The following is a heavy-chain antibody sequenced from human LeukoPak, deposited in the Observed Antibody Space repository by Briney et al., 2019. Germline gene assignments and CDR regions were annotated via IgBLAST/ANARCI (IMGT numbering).Heavy chain of an antibody. CDR1: GGSFSSHY. Sequence: SETLSLTCGVSGGSFSSHYWTWIRQPPGKGLEWIGEINPRGSTNYNPSLESRVTVSADTSRHQLSLRLTSVTAADSAVYFCARGLRQRSAWSWGPKEKSYQYMDVWGTGTTVIVSS. J-gene: IGHJ6*04. V-gene: IGHV4-34*01. CDR3: ARGLRQRSAWSWGPKEKSYQYMDV. D-gene: IGHD6-19*01. CDR2: INPRGST.